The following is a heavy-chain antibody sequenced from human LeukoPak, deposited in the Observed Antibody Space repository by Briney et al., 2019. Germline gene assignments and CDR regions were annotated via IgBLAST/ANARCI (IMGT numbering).Heavy chain of an antibody. J-gene: IGHJ4*02. D-gene: IGHD3-22*01. CDR1: GFTFSSYA. CDR2: ISYDGSNK. V-gene: IGHV3-30*04. Sequence: GGSLRLSCAASGFTFSSYAMHWVRQAPGKGLDWVAVISYDGSNKYYADSVKGRFTISRDNSKNTLYLQMNSLRAEDTAVYYCARDLPSNYYYDSSGYYYWGQGTLVTVSS. CDR3: ARDLPSNYYYDSSGYYY.